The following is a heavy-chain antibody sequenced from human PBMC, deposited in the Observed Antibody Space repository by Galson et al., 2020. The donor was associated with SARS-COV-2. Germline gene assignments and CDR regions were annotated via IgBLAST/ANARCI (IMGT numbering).Heavy chain of an antibody. J-gene: IGHJ2*01. CDR3: AGRGGTVATKHFDL. CDR1: GGSISTTTYF. D-gene: IGHD5-12*01. CDR2: IYYSGTT. V-gene: IGHV4-39*01. Sequence: SQTLSLTCTVAGGSISTTTYFWGWPRQPPGKGLEWIGPIYYSGTTYYNPSPRSRVTISVDTSTNQFSLKLSSVTAADTAVYYCAGRGGTVATKHFDLWGRGSLVTVSS.